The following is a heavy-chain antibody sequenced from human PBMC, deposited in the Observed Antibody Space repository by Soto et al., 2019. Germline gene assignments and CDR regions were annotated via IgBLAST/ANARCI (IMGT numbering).Heavy chain of an antibody. CDR3: GRVVGYCSGGSCYSGRFDP. V-gene: IGHV4-59*01. CDR1: GGSISSYY. Sequence: SETLSLTCTVSGGSISSYYWSWIRQPPGKGLEWIGYIYYSGSTNYNPSLKSRVTTSVDTSKNQFSLKLRSVTAADTAVYYCGRVVGYCSGGSCYSGRFDPWGQSTLVTVST. CDR2: IYYSGST. J-gene: IGHJ5*01. D-gene: IGHD2-15*01.